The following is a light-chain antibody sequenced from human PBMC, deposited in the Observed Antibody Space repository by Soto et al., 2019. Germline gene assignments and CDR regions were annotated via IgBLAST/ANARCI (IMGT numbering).Light chain of an antibody. CDR3: ATWDDSLNGL. J-gene: IGLJ3*02. Sequence: QPVLTQPPSASGTPGQRVTISCSGSSSDIGRNPVSWYQQLPGTAPKLLIYSNNQRPSGVPDRFSGSKSGTSASLAISGLQSEDEADYYCATWDDSLNGLFGGGTKVTVL. V-gene: IGLV1-44*01. CDR1: SSDIGRNP. CDR2: SNN.